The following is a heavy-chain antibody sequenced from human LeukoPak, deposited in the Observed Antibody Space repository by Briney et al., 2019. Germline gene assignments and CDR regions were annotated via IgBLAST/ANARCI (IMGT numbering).Heavy chain of an antibody. CDR2: INHSGST. J-gene: IGHJ4*02. CDR1: GGSFSSYY. CDR3: ARGRAKNTVATMTRLREVSTAYYFDY. Sequence: SETLSLTCAVYGGSFSSYYWSWIRQPPGKGLEWIGEINHSGSTTYNPSLKSRVTITAGTSSNQSSQKLPCATAADTCVYYGARGRAKNTVATMTRLREVSTAYYFDYSGQGSPVTPSS. D-gene: IGHD5-12*01. V-gene: IGHV4-34*01.